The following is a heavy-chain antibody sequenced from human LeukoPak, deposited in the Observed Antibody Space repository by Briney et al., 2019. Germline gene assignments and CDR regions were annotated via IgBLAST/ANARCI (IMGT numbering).Heavy chain of an antibody. CDR1: GFTFSSYS. D-gene: IGHD3-22*01. Sequence: PGGSLRLSCAASGFTFSSYSMNWVRQAPGKGLEWVSSISSSSSYIYYADSVKGRFTISRDNAKNSLYLQMNSLRAEDTAVYYCAGPPYDSSGYWPYYYYGMDVWGQGTTVTVSS. V-gene: IGHV3-21*01. CDR2: ISSSSSYI. CDR3: AGPPYDSSGYWPYYYYGMDV. J-gene: IGHJ6*02.